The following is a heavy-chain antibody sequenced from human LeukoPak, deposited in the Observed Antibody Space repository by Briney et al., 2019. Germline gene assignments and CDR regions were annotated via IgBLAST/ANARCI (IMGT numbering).Heavy chain of an antibody. J-gene: IGHJ4*02. Sequence: GGSLRLSCAASGFTFSSYGMHWVRQAPGKGLEWVSVIYSGGSTYYADSVKGRFTISRDNSKNTLYLQMNSLRAEDTAVYYCARGPITIGYWGQGTLVTVSS. CDR3: ARGPITIGY. CDR2: IYSGGST. CDR1: GFTFSSYG. V-gene: IGHV3-66*01. D-gene: IGHD3-16*01.